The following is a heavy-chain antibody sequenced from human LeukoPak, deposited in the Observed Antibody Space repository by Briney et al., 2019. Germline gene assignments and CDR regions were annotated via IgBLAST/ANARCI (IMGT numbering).Heavy chain of an antibody. CDR2: INIFGSTI. D-gene: IGHD1-7*01. CDR3: ARGATDTTRWFDP. J-gene: IGHJ5*02. V-gene: IGHV3-48*04. CDR1: GFTFSSYA. Sequence: GGSLRLSCVASGFTFSSYAMNWVRQAPGKGLEWVSYINIFGSTIYYADSVKGRFTISRDNAKNSLYLQMNGLRAEDTAAYYCARGATDTTRWFDPWGQGTLVTVSS.